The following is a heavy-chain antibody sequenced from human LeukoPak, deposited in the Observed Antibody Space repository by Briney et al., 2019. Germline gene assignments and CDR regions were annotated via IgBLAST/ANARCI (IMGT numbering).Heavy chain of an antibody. CDR1: GGSISSGGYY. J-gene: IGHJ5*02. V-gene: IGHV4-31*03. Sequence: SETLSLTCTVSGGSISSGGYYWSWIRQHPGKSLEWIAYIYYSGSTYYNPSLKSRFTISVDTSKNQFSLKLSSVTAADTAVYYCAKGYSYGTGYNWFDPWGQGTLVTVSS. D-gene: IGHD5-18*01. CDR3: AKGYSYGTGYNWFDP. CDR2: IYYSGST.